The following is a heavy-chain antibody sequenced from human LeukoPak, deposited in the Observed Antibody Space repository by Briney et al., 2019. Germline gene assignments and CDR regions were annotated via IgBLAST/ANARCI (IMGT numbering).Heavy chain of an antibody. CDR2: TYYRSKWYN. J-gene: IGHJ5*02. CDR1: GDSVSSNSAA. CDR3: ARSAPKIYSSSWYNWFDP. D-gene: IGHD6-13*01. Sequence: SQTLSLTCAISGDSVSSNSAAWNWIRQSPSRGLEWLGGTYYRSKWYNDYAVSVKSRITINPDTSKNQFSLQLNSVTPEDTAVYYCARSAPKIYSSSWYNWFDPWGQGTLVTVSS. V-gene: IGHV6-1*01.